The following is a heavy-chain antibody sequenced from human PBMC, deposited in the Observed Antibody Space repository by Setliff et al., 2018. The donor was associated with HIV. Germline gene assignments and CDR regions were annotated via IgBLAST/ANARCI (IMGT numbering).Heavy chain of an antibody. CDR1: GGSISSYY. D-gene: IGHD3-22*01. V-gene: IGHV4-4*07. CDR2: IHTSGNI. J-gene: IGHJ3*02. CDR3: VKVGPSYYYDSTGYSPDAFDI. Sequence: SETLSLTCIVSGGSISSYYWSWIRQSAGKELEWIGRIHTSGNIRYNPSLQSRVTMSTDTSNNQFSLKLSSVTAADAAVYYCVKVGPSYYYDSTGYSPDAFDIWGHGTKVTVSS.